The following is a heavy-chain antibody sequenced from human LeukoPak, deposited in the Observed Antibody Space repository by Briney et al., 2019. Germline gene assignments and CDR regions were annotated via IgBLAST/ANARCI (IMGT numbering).Heavy chain of an antibody. D-gene: IGHD1-26*01. J-gene: IGHJ4*02. CDR1: GFTFSNYA. CDR3: ARVLSGSYDNYFDY. CDR2: LIGSGGST. V-gene: IGHV3-23*01. Sequence: GGSLRLSCAASGFTFSNYAMSWVRQAPGKGLEWVSGLIGSGGSTYYADSVKGRFTISRDSSKNTLYLQMNSLRAEDTAVYYCARVLSGSYDNYFDYWGQGTLVTVSS.